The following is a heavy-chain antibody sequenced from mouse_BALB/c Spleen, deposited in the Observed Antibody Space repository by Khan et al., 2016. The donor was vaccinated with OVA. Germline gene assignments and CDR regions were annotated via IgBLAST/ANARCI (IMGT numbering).Heavy chain of an antibody. CDR2: IYPGRDST. V-gene: IGHV1-77*01. Sequence: QVQLKQSGPELVKPGASVKMSCKASGYTFTDYVMNWVKQRNGQGLEWIGQIYPGRDSTYYNEKFKGKATLTTDRSSNTAYMQLSNLTSEDYAVSICARAGGDVFGYWGQGTLVTVPA. CDR3: ARAGGDVFGY. D-gene: IGHD3-3*01. CDR1: GYTFTDYV. J-gene: IGHJ3*01.